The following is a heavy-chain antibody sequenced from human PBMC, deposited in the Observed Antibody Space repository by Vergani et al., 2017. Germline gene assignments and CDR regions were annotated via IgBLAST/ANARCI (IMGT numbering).Heavy chain of an antibody. V-gene: IGHV1-46*01. CDR2: INPSGGST. J-gene: IGHJ6*02. CDR3: ARDCSSTSCYTIYYGMDV. Sequence: VPLVQSGAAVKKPGASVKVSCKASGYTFTSYYMHWVRQAPGQGLAWMGIINPSGGSTSYAQKFQGRVTMTRDTSTSTVYMELSSLRSEDTAVYYCARDCSSTSCYTIYYGMDVWGQGTTVTVSS. D-gene: IGHD2-2*02. CDR1: GYTFTSYY.